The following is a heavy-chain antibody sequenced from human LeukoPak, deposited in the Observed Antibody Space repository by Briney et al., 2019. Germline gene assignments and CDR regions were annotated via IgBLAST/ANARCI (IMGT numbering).Heavy chain of an antibody. J-gene: IGHJ6*03. Sequence: GGSLRLSCAASGFTFSSYWMSWVRQAPGKGLEWVANIKQDGSEKYYVDSVKGRFTISRDNAKNSLYPQMNSLRAEDTAVYYCARDGYSSSQGYYYYYMDVWGKGTTVTVSS. D-gene: IGHD6-13*01. CDR1: GFTFSSYW. CDR2: IKQDGSEK. CDR3: ARDGYSSSQGYYYYYMDV. V-gene: IGHV3-7*01.